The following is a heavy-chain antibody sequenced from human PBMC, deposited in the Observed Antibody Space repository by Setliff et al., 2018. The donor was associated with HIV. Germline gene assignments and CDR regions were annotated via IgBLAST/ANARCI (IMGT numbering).Heavy chain of an antibody. J-gene: IGHJ3*01. CDR1: GGLISSGSYY. D-gene: IGHD2-15*01. V-gene: IGHV4-61*02. CDR2: IHTSGST. Sequence: SETLSLTCNVPGGLISSGSYYWSWVRQPAGKGLEWMGRIHTSGSTNYNPSLTSRVTLSVDTSKNQFFLKLTSLSAADTAVYYCARDRIEVVVDGPHDVFDVWGRGTTVTV. CDR3: ARDRIEVVVDGPHDVFDV.